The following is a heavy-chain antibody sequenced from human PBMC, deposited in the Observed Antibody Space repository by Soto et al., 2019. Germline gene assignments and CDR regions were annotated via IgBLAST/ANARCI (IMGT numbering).Heavy chain of an antibody. J-gene: IGHJ4*02. V-gene: IGHV3-33*01. CDR1: GFHFSSYV. D-gene: IGHD6-19*01. CDR2: IWYDGGNK. Sequence: PWGSLRLSCAASGFHFSSYVIHWVRQAPGKGLEWVAVIWYDGGNKYYADSVKGRFTISRDNSKNTLYLQMNSLRAEDTAVYYCARDGQWLPRDGLRSSYYFDYWGQGTLVTVS. CDR3: ARDGQWLPRDGLRSSYYFDY.